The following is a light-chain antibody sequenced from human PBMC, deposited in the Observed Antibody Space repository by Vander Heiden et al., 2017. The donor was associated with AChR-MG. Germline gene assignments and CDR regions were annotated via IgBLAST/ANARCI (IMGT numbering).Light chain of an antibody. CDR1: QDISNA. V-gene: IGKV1-33*01. J-gene: IGKJ1*01. CDR2: DAS. Sequence: DIQMTQSPSSLSASVGDRVTITCQASQDISNALNWEQQKPGKAPKGLIYDASNLLTGVPSRFSGSGSGTEFTFTISSLQPEDIATYYCQQYDNLPWTFGQGTKVEIK. CDR3: QQYDNLPWT.